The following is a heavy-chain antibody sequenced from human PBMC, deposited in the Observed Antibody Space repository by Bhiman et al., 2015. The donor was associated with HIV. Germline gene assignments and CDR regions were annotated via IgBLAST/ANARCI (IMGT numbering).Heavy chain of an antibody. Sequence: VQLVESGGGLVQPGRSLRLSCAASGFSFDTYPMHWVRQAPGKGLEWVAVISYDGSNKYYADSVRGRFTISRDNSKNTLYLEMNSLRAEDTAVYYCASPEVDIVAIFDYWGQGTLVTVSS. CDR1: GFSFDTYP. D-gene: IGHD5-12*01. V-gene: IGHV3-30-3*01. CDR2: ISYDGSNK. J-gene: IGHJ4*02. CDR3: ASPEVDIVAIFDY.